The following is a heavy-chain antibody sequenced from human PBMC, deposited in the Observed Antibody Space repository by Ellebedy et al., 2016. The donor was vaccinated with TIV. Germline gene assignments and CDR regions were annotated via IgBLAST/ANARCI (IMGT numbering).Heavy chain of an antibody. Sequence: GESLKISCAASGFTVSSNYMSWVRQAPGRGLEWVSTIYSSGGTYYAGSVKGRFTISRDNTENSLYLQMNSLTVDDTAVFYCARDSGPIGSPDAFDIWGQGTMVTVSS. V-gene: IGHV3-53*01. D-gene: IGHD1-26*01. CDR3: ARDSGPIGSPDAFDI. CDR2: IYSSGGT. J-gene: IGHJ3*02. CDR1: GFTVSSNY.